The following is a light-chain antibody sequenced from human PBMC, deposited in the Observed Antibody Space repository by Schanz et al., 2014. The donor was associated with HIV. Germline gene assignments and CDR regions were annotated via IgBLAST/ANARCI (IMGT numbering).Light chain of an antibody. J-gene: IGKJ5*01. CDR2: GAS. CDR3: QQYNDWPPIT. V-gene: IGKV3-15*01. CDR1: QSVNNY. Sequence: EIVLTQSPATLSLSPGERATLSCRASQSVNNYLAWYQQRAGQAPRLLIYGASTRATGVPARFSGGGSGTEFTLTISRLQSEDFAVYYCQQYNDWPPITFGQGTRLESK.